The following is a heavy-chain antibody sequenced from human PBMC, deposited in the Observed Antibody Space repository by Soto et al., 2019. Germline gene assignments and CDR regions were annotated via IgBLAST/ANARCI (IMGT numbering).Heavy chain of an antibody. CDR3: PSWRCYRGSYCFDY. D-gene: IGHD3-16*02. CDR1: GGTFNSYT. J-gene: IGHJ4*02. CDR2: VVPVYDSV. V-gene: IGHV1-69*06. Sequence: RASVKVSCKASGGTFNSYTINWVRQAPGRGLEWVGPVVPVYDSVNYAENFQGRGTITADKSTKTAYMELTSLRSEDTALYFCPSWRCYRGSYCFDYWGQGTLVTVTS.